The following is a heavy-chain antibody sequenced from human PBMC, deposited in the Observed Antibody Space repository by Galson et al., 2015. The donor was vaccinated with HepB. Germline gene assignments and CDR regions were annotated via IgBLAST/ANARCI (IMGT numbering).Heavy chain of an antibody. V-gene: IGHV3-23*01. CDR2: ISGSGGST. Sequence: SLRLSCAASGFTFSSYAMSWVRQAPGKGLEWVSAISGSGGSTYYADSVKGRFTISRDNSKNTLYLQVISLGAEDTAVYYCAKTPVATGFHFYNGMDVWGQGTTVTVSS. D-gene: IGHD4-17*01. J-gene: IGHJ6*02. CDR1: GFTFSSYA. CDR3: AKTPVATGFHFYNGMDV.